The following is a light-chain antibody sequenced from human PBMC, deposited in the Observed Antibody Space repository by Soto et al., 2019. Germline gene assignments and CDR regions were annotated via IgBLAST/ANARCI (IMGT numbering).Light chain of an antibody. CDR2: EVS. CDR1: SSDVGAYKY. Sequence: QSALTQPPSASGSPGQSVTISCTGTSSDVGAYKYVSWYQQYPGKAPKLMIYEVSKRPSGVPDRFSGSKSGNTASLTVSGLQAEDEDDYYCTSYVGSNILVFGGGTKVTVL. CDR3: TSYVGSNILV. J-gene: IGLJ2*01. V-gene: IGLV2-8*01.